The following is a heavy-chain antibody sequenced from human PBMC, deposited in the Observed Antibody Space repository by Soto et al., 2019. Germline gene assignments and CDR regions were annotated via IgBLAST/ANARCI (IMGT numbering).Heavy chain of an antibody. D-gene: IGHD6-19*01. J-gene: IGHJ4*02. CDR1: GGSISSSSYY. V-gene: IGHV4-39*01. CDR2: IYYSGST. CDR3: ARLPGSSGWTTFDY. Sequence: SETLSLTCTVSGGSISSSSYYWGWIRQPPGKGLEWIGSIYYSGSTYYNPSLKSRVTISVDTSKNQFSLKLSSVTAADTAVYYCARLPGSSGWTTFDYWGQGTLVTVSS.